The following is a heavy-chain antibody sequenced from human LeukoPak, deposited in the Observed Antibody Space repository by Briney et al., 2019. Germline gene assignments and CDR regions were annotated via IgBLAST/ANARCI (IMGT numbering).Heavy chain of an antibody. D-gene: IGHD3-16*01. CDR3: ARLRGDYYFDC. CDR1: GFTFSSYW. CDR2: ANQGGREK. J-gene: IGHJ4*02. Sequence: GGSLRLSCGASGFTFSSYWMSWVRQAPGKGLEWVANANQGGREKSYVDSVKGRFTISRDNAKKSLYLQMNSLRAEDTAVYYCARLRGDYYFDCWGQGTLVTVSS. V-gene: IGHV3-7*05.